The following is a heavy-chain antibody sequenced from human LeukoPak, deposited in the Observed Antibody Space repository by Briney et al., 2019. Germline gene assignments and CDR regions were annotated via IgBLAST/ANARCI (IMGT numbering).Heavy chain of an antibody. CDR2: ISGGGGTT. CDR1: GFTFSSYS. CDR3: AKADGSAWYRGDY. J-gene: IGHJ4*02. V-gene: IGHV3-23*01. D-gene: IGHD6-19*01. Sequence: GGSLRLSCAASGFTFSSYSMNWVRQAPGKGLEWVSAISGGGGTTYYADSVKGRFTISRDNSKNTLSLQMYSLRAEDTALYYGAKADGSAWYRGDYWGQGTLVTVSS.